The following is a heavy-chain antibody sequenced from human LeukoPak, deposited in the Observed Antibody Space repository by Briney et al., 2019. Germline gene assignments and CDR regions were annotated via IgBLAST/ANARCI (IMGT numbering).Heavy chain of an antibody. V-gene: IGHV1-2*02. D-gene: IGHD2-2*01. CDR3: ARDGEYCSSTSCYSGY. Sequence: ASVKVSCKASGYTFTGYYMHWVRQAPGQGLEWMGWINPNSGGTNYAQKLQGRVTMTTDTSTSTAYMELRSLRSDDTAVYYCARDGEYCSSTSCYSGYWGQGTLVTVSS. J-gene: IGHJ4*02. CDR2: INPNSGGT. CDR1: GYTFTGYY.